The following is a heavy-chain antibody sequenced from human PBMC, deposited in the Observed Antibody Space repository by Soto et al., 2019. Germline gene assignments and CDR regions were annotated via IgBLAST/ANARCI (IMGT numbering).Heavy chain of an antibody. J-gene: IGHJ4*02. Sequence: GASVKVSCKASGYTFTSYGITWVRQAPGQGLEWMGCIFTYNGNTNYAQKLQGRVTMTTDTSTSTAYMELRSLRSDDTAVYYCARGYYYDGSGYSDWGQGTLVTVSS. CDR3: ARGYYYDGSGYSD. D-gene: IGHD3-22*01. CDR1: GYTFTSYG. CDR2: IFTYNGNT. V-gene: IGHV1-18*01.